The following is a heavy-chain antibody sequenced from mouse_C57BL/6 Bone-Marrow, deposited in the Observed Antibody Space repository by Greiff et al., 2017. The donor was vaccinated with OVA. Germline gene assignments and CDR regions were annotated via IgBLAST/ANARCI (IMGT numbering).Heavy chain of an antibody. D-gene: IGHD1-1*01. Sequence: EVQLQQSGGGLVQPGGSMKLSCVASGFTFSNYWMNWVRQSPEKGLEWVAQIRLKSDNYATHYAESVKGRFTISRDDSKSSVYLQMNNLRAEDTGIYYCTVHYYGSSSYYYAMDYWGQGTSVTVSS. V-gene: IGHV6-3*01. CDR2: IRLKSDNYAT. CDR1: GFTFSNYW. J-gene: IGHJ4*01. CDR3: TVHYYGSSSYYYAMDY.